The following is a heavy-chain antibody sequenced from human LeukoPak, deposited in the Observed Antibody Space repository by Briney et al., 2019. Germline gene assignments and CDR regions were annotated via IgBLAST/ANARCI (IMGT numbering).Heavy chain of an antibody. CDR1: GGSISSYY. D-gene: IGHD3-10*01. CDR2: IYYSGST. V-gene: IGHV4-59*01. Sequence: SEILSLTCTVSGGSISSYYWSWSRQPPGKGLEWIGYIYYSGSTNYNPSLKSRVTISVDTSKNQFSLKLSSVTAADTAVYYCARGWFGDYWGQGTLFTVSS. CDR3: ARGWFGDY. J-gene: IGHJ4*02.